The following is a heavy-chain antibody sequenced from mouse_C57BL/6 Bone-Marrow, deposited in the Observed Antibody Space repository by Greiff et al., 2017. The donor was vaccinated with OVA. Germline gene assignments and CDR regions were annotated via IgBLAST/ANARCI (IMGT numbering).Heavy chain of an antibody. Sequence: VQLQQSGAELAKPGASVKLSCKASGYTFTSYWMHWVKQRPGQGLEWIGYINPSSGYTKYNQKFKDKATLTAYKSSSTAYMQLSSLTYEDSAVYDGARDEGYYVPFDYWGQGTTLTVSS. J-gene: IGHJ2*01. CDR1: GYTFTSYW. CDR2: INPSSGYT. D-gene: IGHD2-3*01. CDR3: ARDEGYYVPFDY. V-gene: IGHV1-7*01.